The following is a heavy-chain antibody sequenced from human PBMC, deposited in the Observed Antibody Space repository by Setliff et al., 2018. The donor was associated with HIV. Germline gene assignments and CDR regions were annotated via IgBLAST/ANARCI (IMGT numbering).Heavy chain of an antibody. CDR3: ARAPQITIFGISFAPPGGLDL. D-gene: IGHD3-3*02. CDR1: GFTFSIYA. V-gene: IGHV3-23*01. J-gene: IGHJ6*02. Sequence: GESLKISCAASGFTFSIYAMNWVRQAPGKGLEWVSGISDSGVSTYYADSVKGRFTISRDNSKNTVYLQMNSVRTDDTAVYYCARAPQITIFGISFAPPGGLDLWGRGTTVTVSS. CDR2: ISDSGVST.